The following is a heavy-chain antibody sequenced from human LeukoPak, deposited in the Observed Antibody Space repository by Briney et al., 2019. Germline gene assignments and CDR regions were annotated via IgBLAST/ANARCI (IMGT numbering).Heavy chain of an antibody. V-gene: IGHV1-3*01. CDR3: ARGLWSAHRREYYFDF. CDR1: GYTFTNYA. J-gene: IGHJ4*02. Sequence: ASVKVSCKASGYTFTNYAVSWLRQAPGQRLEWMGWINAGNGDTKFSQNYQARVTITRDASASTAYMELSSLTSEDTAVYFCARGLWSAHRREYYFDFWGQGTLVTVSS. CDR2: INAGNGDT. D-gene: IGHD3-3*01.